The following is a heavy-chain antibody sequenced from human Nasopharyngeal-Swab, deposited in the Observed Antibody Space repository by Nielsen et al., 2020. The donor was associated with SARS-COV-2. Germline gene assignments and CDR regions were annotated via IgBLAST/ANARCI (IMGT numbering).Heavy chain of an antibody. J-gene: IGHJ4*02. V-gene: IGHV1-2*06. CDR2: ISPNSGGT. Sequence: WVRQAPGQGLEWVGRISPNSGGTNFAQKFQGRVTMTRDTSINTAYMELTRLRSDDTAVYYCARAVYYDFWSGPKGGGVDYWGQGTLVTVSS. CDR3: ARAVYYDFWSGPKGGGVDY. D-gene: IGHD3-3*01.